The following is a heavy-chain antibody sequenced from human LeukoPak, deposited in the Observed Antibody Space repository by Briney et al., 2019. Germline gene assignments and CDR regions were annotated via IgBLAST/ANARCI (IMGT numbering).Heavy chain of an antibody. CDR2: ISWNSGSI. Sequence: PGRSLRLSCAASGFTFDDYAMHWVRQAPGKGLEWVSGISWNSGSIGYADSVKGRFTISRDNAKNSLYLQMNSLRAEDTALYYCCMGDGSGYNDYWGQGTLVTVSS. D-gene: IGHD3-22*01. J-gene: IGHJ4*02. CDR1: GFTFDDYA. CDR3: CMGDGSGYNDY. V-gene: IGHV3-9*01.